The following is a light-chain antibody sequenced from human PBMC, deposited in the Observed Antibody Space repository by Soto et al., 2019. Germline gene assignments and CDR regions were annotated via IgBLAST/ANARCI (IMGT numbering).Light chain of an antibody. J-gene: IGLJ2*01. CDR1: RSDNGAYNF. CDR2: DVN. V-gene: IGLV2-14*03. CDR3: TSWTTSTTMI. Sequence: QSVLTQPASVSWSPGPSITISCTGTRSDNGAYNFVSWYQQHPGEVPKLILYDVNVRPSGVSIRFSGSKSGNTASLTISGLQAEDEADYYCTSWTTSTTMIFGGGTKVTVL.